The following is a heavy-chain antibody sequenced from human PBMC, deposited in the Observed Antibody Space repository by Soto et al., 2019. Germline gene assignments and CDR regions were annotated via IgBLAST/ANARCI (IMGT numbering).Heavy chain of an antibody. CDR3: ARDFMGTTKYYYGMDV. V-gene: IGHV3-30-3*01. CDR2: ISYDGSNK. CDR1: GFTFSSYA. Sequence: LRLSCAASGFTFSSYAMHWVRQAPGKGLEWVAVISYDGSNKYYADSVKGRFTISRDNSKNTLYLQMNSLRAEDTAVYYCARDFMGTTKYYYGMDVWGQGTTVT. D-gene: IGHD1-1*01. J-gene: IGHJ6*02.